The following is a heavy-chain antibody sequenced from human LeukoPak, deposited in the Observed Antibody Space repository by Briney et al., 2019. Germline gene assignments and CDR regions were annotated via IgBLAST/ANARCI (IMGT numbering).Heavy chain of an antibody. D-gene: IGHD7-27*01. CDR2: ISWNSGSM. J-gene: IGHJ4*02. CDR3: ARHSGDPHFDS. CDR1: GFTVSSNY. Sequence: PGGSLRLSCAASGFTVSSNYMSWVRQAPGKGLEWVSGISWNSGSMDYADSVKGRFTISRDNSKNTLYLQMNSLRAEDTAVYYCARHSGDPHFDSWGQGTLVTVSS. V-gene: IGHV3-66*04.